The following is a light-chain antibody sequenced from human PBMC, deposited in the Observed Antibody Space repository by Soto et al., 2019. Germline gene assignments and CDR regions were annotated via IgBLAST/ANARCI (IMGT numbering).Light chain of an antibody. J-gene: IGKJ5*01. CDR2: GAS. Sequence: EIVMTQSPATLSVSPGERATLSCRASQSVSSYLAWYQQKPGQAPRLLIYGASNRATGVPARFSGSGSGTEFILTISSLQSEDFAVHYCQQCNVWPLITFGQGPRLEAK. CDR1: QSVSSY. V-gene: IGKV3-15*01. CDR3: QQCNVWPLIT.